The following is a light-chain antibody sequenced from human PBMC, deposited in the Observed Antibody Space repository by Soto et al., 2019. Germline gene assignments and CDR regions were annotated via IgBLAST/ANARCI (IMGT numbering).Light chain of an antibody. CDR1: QGIRSY. CDR2: PAS. Sequence: DIQMTQSPSSVSASIGDRVTITCRASQGIRSYLAWYQQTPGKAPKLLIYPASSLRSGVPSRFSGSGPGTDFTLTISSLEAEDFAIYYCQQADSFPLTFGGGTKVDIK. V-gene: IGKV1-12*01. CDR3: QQADSFPLT. J-gene: IGKJ4*01.